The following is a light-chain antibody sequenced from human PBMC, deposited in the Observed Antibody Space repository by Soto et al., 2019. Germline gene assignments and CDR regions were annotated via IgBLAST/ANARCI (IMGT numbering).Light chain of an antibody. Sequence: DIQMTQSPSSLSASVGDRVTITCQASQDITSYLNWYQHKPGQAPKLLIYDASILEAGVPLRFSGSGSGTDFTLTISSLQPEDVATYYCQHCNYLPIFGPGTTVDFK. V-gene: IGKV1-33*01. CDR2: DAS. J-gene: IGKJ3*01. CDR1: QDITSY. CDR3: QHCNYLPI.